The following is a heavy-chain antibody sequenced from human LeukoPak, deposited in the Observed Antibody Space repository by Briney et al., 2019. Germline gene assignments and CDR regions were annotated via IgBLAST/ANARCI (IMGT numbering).Heavy chain of an antibody. CDR2: IYSGGST. V-gene: IGHV3-66*01. Sequence: GGTLRLSCAASGFTFSSYGMSWVRQAPGKGLEWVSVIYSGGSTYYADSVKGRFTISRDNSKNTLYLQMNSLRAEDTAVYYCARGGITMIKDWGQGTMVTVSS. CDR1: GFTFSSYG. CDR3: ARGGITMIKD. J-gene: IGHJ3*01. D-gene: IGHD3-22*01.